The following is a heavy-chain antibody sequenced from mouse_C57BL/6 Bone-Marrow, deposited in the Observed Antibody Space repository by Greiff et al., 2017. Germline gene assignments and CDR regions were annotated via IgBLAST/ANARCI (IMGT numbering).Heavy chain of an antibody. CDR1: GYTFTSYW. CDR2: IYPGSGST. V-gene: IGHV1-55*01. J-gene: IGHJ1*03. CDR3: ARWGCGSSYGYFDG. Sequence: QVQLQQPGAELVKPGASVKMSCKASGYTFTSYWITWVKQRPGQGLEWIGDIYPGSGSTNYNEKFKSKATLTVDTSSSTAYMQLSSLTSEDSAVYYSARWGCGSSYGYFDGWGTGTTVTVSS. D-gene: IGHD1-1*01.